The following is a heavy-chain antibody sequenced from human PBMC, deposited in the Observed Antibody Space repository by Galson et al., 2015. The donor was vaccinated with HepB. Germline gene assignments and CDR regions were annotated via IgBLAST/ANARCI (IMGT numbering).Heavy chain of an antibody. Sequence: SLRLSCAGSGFTFSSFAMPWVRQAPGKGLEWVSTISGSGDRTYYSDSVKGRFTISRDNSKNTLYLHMNSLRAEDTAVYHCAKDPGGDGHNRWVYDYWGQGTLVSVSS. CDR1: GFTFSSFA. CDR2: ISGSGDRT. D-gene: IGHD5-24*01. J-gene: IGHJ4*02. V-gene: IGHV3-23*01. CDR3: AKDPGGDGHNRWVYDY.